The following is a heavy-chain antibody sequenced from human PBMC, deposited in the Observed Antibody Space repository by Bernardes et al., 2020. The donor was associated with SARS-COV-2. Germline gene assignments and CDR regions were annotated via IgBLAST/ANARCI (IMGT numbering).Heavy chain of an antibody. D-gene: IGHD2-21*01. CDR1: GFTFSRHA. J-gene: IGHJ2*01. CDR2: VAGDGGTI. CDR3: ARDYVVGDSLWYFDL. Sequence: VGSLRLSCVDSGFTFSRHAMAWVRQAPGRGLEVVSGVAGDGGTIFYADSVKGRFTISKDFSRNIVYLQMNSLTADDTARYYCARDYVVGDSLWYFDLWGRGTQVNVYS. V-gene: IGHV3-23*01.